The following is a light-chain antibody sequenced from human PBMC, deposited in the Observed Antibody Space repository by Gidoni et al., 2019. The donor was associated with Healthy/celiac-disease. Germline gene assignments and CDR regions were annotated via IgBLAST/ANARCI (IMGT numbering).Light chain of an antibody. CDR3: QQYNNWPPYT. J-gene: IGKJ2*01. CDR2: GAS. CDR1: QSVSSN. V-gene: IGKV3-15*01. Sequence: EIVMTQSPATLSVSPGERATLSCRASQSVSSNLAGYQQKPGQAPRLLIYGASSRATVIPASFSGRGSGTQFTLTISSLQSEDFAVYYCQQYNNWPPYTFGQXTKLEIK.